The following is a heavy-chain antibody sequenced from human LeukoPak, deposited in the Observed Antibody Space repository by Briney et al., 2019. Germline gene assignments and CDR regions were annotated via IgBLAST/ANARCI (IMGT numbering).Heavy chain of an antibody. Sequence: SETLSLTCTVSGVSISSYYWSWIRQPPGKGLEWIGYIYYSGSTNYNPSLKSRVTISVDTSKNQFSLKLSSVTAADTAVYYCASVTFGGVIVDYWGQGTLVTVSS. V-gene: IGHV4-59*01. J-gene: IGHJ4*02. CDR1: GVSISSYY. CDR2: IYYSGST. CDR3: ASVTFGGVIVDY. D-gene: IGHD3-16*02.